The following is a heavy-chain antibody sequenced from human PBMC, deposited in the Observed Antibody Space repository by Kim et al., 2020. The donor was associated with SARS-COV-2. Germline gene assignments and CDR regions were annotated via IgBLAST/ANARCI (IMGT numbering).Heavy chain of an antibody. CDR3: ARGPGYSYGYLNYYYYGMDV. V-gene: IGHV4-34*01. D-gene: IGHD5-18*01. J-gene: IGHJ6*02. CDR2: INHSGST. CDR1: GGSFSGYY. Sequence: SETLSLTCAVYGGSFSGYYWSWIRQPPGKGLEWIGEINHSGSTNYNPSLKSRVTISVDTSKNQFSLKLSSVTAADTAVYYCARGPGYSYGYLNYYYYGMDVWGQGTTVTVSS.